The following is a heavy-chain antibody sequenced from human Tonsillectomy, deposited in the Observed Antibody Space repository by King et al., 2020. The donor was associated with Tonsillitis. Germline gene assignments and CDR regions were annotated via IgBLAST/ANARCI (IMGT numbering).Heavy chain of an antibody. V-gene: IGHV5-51*01. Sequence: QLVQSGAEVKKPGESLKISCKASGYSFTSYWIVWVRQMPGKGLECMGIIYPGDSETRYSPSFQGQVIISADKSISTAYLQWSSLKASDTAMYYCARRYYYDSTGYSPFDYWGQGTLVTVSS. J-gene: IGHJ4*02. CDR3: ARRYYYDSTGYSPFDY. CDR2: IYPGDSET. D-gene: IGHD3-22*01. CDR1: GYSFTSYW.